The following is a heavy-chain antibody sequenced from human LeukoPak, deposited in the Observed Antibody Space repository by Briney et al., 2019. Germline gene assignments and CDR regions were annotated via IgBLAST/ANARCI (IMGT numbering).Heavy chain of an antibody. D-gene: IGHD3-22*01. Sequence: PGGSLRLSCVVSGITFSGYSMIWVRQAPGKGLEWVSFINSYSNYTNYADSVKGRFSISRDNAKSSLYLQMNSLRAEDTAVYYCATHYYDSRGYDVGYYFDYWGQGTLVTVSS. J-gene: IGHJ4*02. CDR2: INSYSNYT. V-gene: IGHV3-21*05. CDR3: ATHYYDSRGYDVGYYFDY. CDR1: GITFSGYS.